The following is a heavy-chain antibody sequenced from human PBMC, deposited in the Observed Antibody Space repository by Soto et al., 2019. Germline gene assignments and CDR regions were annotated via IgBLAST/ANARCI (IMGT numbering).Heavy chain of an antibody. CDR2: ISSSSSYI. V-gene: IGHV3-21*01. D-gene: IGHD3-22*01. CDR3: ARLLVTTKAKFAFDI. J-gene: IGHJ3*02. Sequence: EVQLVESGGGLVKPGGSLRLSCAASGFTFSSYSMNWVRQAPGKGLEWVSSISSSSSYIYYADSVKGRFTISRDNAKNSLYLQMNSLRAEDTAVYYCARLLVTTKAKFAFDIWGQGTMVTVSS. CDR1: GFTFSSYS.